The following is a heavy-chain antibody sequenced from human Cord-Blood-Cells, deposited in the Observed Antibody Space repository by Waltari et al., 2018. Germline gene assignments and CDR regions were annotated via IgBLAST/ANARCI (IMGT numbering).Heavy chain of an antibody. V-gene: IGHV3-23*01. CDR2: ISGRGGST. CDR1: GFTFSSYS. CDR3: AGGDSGHYWYFDL. Sequence: EVQLLASGGGLVQPGGSLRLSCAASGFTFSSYSMRWVRPAPGKGLEWVSAISGRGGSTYYADSVKVRFTISRDNSKNTLYLQMNSLRAEDTAVYYCAGGDSGHYWYFDLWGRGTLVTVSS. D-gene: IGHD3-16*01. J-gene: IGHJ2*01.